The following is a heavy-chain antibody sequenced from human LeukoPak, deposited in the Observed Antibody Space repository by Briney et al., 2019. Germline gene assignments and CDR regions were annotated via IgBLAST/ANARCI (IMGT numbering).Heavy chain of an antibody. V-gene: IGHV1-69*05. CDR1: GGTFSSYA. CDR3: AREGYCGGDCYQFDY. Sequence: SVKVSCKAPGGTFSSYAISWVRQAPGQGLEWMGGIIPIFGTANYAQKFQGRVTITTDESTSTAYMELSSLRSEDTAVYYCAREGYCGGDCYQFDYWGQGTLVTVSS. J-gene: IGHJ4*02. CDR2: IIPIFGTA. D-gene: IGHD2-21*02.